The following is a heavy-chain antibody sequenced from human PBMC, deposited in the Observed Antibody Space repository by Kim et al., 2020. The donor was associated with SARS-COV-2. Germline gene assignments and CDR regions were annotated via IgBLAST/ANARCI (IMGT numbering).Heavy chain of an antibody. CDR2: IKSKRGGGTS. J-gene: IGHJ4*02. CDR1: GFSFIDAW. V-gene: IGHV3-15*01. D-gene: IGHD3-22*01. Sequence: GGSLRLSCVGDGFSFIDAWMTWVRQVPGKELEWVGRIKSKRGGGTSDYAAPVKGRFTISRDDSENTIFLQMDSLKTEDTGVYYCAKVRDDRSWAFDYWSQGTLVTVSS. CDR3: AKVRDDRSWAFDY.